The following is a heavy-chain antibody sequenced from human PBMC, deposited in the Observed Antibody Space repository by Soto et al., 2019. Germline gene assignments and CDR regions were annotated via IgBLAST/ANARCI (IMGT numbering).Heavy chain of an antibody. V-gene: IGHV1-8*01. CDR3: ARDGYYPLYYYYGMDV. D-gene: IGHD3-3*01. J-gene: IGHJ6*02. CDR2: MIPNIGKA. Sequence: ASVKVSCKASGYTFTSYDINWVRQATGQGLEWMGWMIPNIGKADYAQKLQGRVTITTDASTSTAYMELSSLRSEDTAVYYCARDGYYPLYYYYGMDVWGQGTTVTVSS. CDR1: GYTFTSYD.